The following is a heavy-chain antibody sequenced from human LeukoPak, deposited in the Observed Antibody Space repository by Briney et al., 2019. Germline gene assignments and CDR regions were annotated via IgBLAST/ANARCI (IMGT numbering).Heavy chain of an antibody. Sequence: SETLSLTCTVSGGSISSCYWSWIRQPAGKGLEWIGRIYTSGSTNYNPSLKSRVTMSVDTSKNQFSLKLSSVTAADTAVYYCARDQGGATRYDAFDIWGQGTMVTVSS. D-gene: IGHD1-26*01. CDR3: ARDQGGATRYDAFDI. CDR1: GGSISSCY. J-gene: IGHJ3*02. V-gene: IGHV4-4*07. CDR2: IYTSGST.